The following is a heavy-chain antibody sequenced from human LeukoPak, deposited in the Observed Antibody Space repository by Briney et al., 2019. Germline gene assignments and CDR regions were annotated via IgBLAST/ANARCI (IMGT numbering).Heavy chain of an antibody. Sequence: SETLSLTCTVSDGSISSFYWSWIRQPPGKQLEWIGYSFYSGSTNYNPSLKSRVTISIDTSKNQFSLKVISVTAADTAIYYCARESGSYLWRSWLNPWGQGTLVTVSS. D-gene: IGHD3-16*01. CDR1: DGSISSFY. CDR3: ARESGSYLWRSWLNP. J-gene: IGHJ5*02. V-gene: IGHV4-59*01. CDR2: SFYSGST.